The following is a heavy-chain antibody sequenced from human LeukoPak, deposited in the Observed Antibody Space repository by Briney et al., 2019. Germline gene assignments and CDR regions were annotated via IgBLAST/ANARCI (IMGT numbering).Heavy chain of an antibody. CDR3: ARMQAADTEVIDY. D-gene: IGHD6-13*01. Sequence: GGSLRLSCAASGFTFSSYAMTWVRQAPGKGLVWVSRINSDGSITTYADSVKGRFTISRDNAKNTLYLQMNSLRAEDTAVYYCARMQAADTEVIDYWGQGTLVTVSS. J-gene: IGHJ4*02. CDR1: GFTFSSYA. V-gene: IGHV3-74*01. CDR2: INSDGSIT.